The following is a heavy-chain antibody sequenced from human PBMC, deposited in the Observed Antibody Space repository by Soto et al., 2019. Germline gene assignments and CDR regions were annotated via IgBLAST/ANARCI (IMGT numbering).Heavy chain of an antibody. CDR1: GDSVSSNSAA. CDR3: ARGEGSWFDP. J-gene: IGHJ5*02. V-gene: IGHV6-1*01. D-gene: IGHD1-26*01. CDR2: TYYRSKWYN. Sequence: SPTRSLTGGISGDSVSSNSAAWNWIRQSPSRGLEWLGRTYYRSKWYNDYAVSVKSRITINPDTSKNQFSLQLNSVTPEDTAVYYCARGEGSWFDPWGQGTLVTVSS.